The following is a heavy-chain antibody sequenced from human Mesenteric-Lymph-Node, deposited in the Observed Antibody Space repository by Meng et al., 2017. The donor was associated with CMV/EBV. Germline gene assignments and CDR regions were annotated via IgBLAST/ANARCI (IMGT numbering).Heavy chain of an antibody. CDR2: ISWDGGST. V-gene: IGHV3-43*02. J-gene: IGHJ4*02. D-gene: IGHD3-3*01. CDR3: ARVDFGGIQY. Sequence: GESLKISCAASGFTFDDYAMHWVRQAPGKGLEWVSLISWDGGSTYYADSVKGRFTISRDNSKNSLYLQMNSLRTEDTALYYCARVDFGGIQYWGQGTLVTVSS. CDR1: GFTFDDYA.